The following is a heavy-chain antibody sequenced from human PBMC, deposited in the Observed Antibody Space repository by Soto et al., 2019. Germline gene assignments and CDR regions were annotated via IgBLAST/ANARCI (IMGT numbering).Heavy chain of an antibody. CDR3: AREGLQGEYFDY. Sequence: QAPGKGLEWVAVMSYDGSNKYYADSVKGRFTISRDNSKNTLYLQMNSLRAEDTVVYYCAREGLQGEYFDYWGTGTLVTV. J-gene: IGHJ4*02. V-gene: IGHV3-30-3*01. CDR2: MSYDGSNK. D-gene: IGHD2-15*01.